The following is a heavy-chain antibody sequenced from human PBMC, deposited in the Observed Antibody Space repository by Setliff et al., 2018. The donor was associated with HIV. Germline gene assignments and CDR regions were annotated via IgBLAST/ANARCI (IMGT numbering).Heavy chain of an antibody. J-gene: IGHJ4*02. Sequence: SETLSLTCAVYGGSLSGFYWGWIRQPPGKGLEWIGSVYDSGSTYYTPSLKSRVTISLDTSKNQFSLNLTSVTAADTAVYYCARLGEFWSQGSLVTVSS. CDR3: ARLGEF. CDR2: VYDSGST. V-gene: IGHV4-34*01. D-gene: IGHD3-16*01. CDR1: GGSLSGFY.